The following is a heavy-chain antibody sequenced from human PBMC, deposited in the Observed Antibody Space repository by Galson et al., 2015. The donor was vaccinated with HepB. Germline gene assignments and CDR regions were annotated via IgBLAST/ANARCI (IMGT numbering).Heavy chain of an antibody. CDR1: GSTFTRFT. V-gene: IGHV3-21*01. CDR3: ASRSLGGGTSFWYFDL. Sequence: SLRLSCAASGSTFTRFTMSWLRRAPGQGLEWVASISGSRTSIFYADSIKGRFTISTDNSESTPYLQMSSLGTDDTAVYFCASRSLGGGTSFWYFDLWGRGSLVTVSS. CDR2: ISGSRTSI. D-gene: IGHD2-15*01. J-gene: IGHJ2*01.